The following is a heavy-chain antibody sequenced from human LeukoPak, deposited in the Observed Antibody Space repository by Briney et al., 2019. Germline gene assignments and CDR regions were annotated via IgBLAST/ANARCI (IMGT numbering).Heavy chain of an antibody. CDR2: IYYSGST. Sequence: SETLSLTCTVSGGSISSSSYYWGWIRQPPGKGLEWVVSIYYSGSTYYNPSLKSRVTISVDTSKNQFSLKLSSVTAADTAVYYCARVGVGATLHFDYWGQGTLVTVSS. D-gene: IGHD1-26*01. V-gene: IGHV4-39*07. J-gene: IGHJ4*02. CDR3: ARVGVGATLHFDY. CDR1: GGSISSSSYY.